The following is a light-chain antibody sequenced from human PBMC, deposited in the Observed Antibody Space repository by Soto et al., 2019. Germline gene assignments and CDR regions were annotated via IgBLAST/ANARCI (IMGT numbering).Light chain of an antibody. CDR1: QTVSSSY. J-gene: IGKJ4*01. CDR2: DAS. V-gene: IGKV3-20*01. Sequence: EIVLTQSPGTLSLSPGERATLSCRASQTVSSSYLAWYQQKPGQAPRLLIYDASSRATGIPDRFSGSGSGTDFTLTISRLEPEDFAFYYCQQYDNSLTFGGGTKVEIK. CDR3: QQYDNSLT.